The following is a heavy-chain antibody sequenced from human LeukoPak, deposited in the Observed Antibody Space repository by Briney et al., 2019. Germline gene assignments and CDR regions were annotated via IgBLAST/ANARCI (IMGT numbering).Heavy chain of an antibody. V-gene: IGHV1-2*06. CDR2: INPNSGGT. J-gene: IGHJ6*03. CDR1: GYTFTGYY. CDR3: ARDGYDYRYYYYYMDV. Sequence: ASVKVSCKASGYTFTGYYMHWVRQAPGQGLEWMGRINPNSGGTNYAQKFQGRVTMTRDTSISTAYMELSRLRSDDTAVYYCARDGYDYRYYYYYMDVWGKGTTVTASS. D-gene: IGHD4-11*01.